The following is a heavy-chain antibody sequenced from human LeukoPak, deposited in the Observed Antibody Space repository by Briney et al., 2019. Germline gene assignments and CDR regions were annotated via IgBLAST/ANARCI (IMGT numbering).Heavy chain of an antibody. CDR2: INHSGST. CDR1: GGSFSGYY. CDR3: ARVGEKLSYYYFDY. J-gene: IGHJ4*02. D-gene: IGHD2-21*01. V-gene: IGHV4-34*01. Sequence: SETLSLTCAVYGGSFSGYYWSWIRQPPGKGLEWIGEINHSGSTNYNPSLKSRVTISVETSKNQFSLKLSSVTAADTAVYYCARVGEKLSYYYFDYWGQGTLVTVSS.